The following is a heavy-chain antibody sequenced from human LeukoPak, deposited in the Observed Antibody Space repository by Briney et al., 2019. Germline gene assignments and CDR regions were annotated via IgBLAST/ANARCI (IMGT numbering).Heavy chain of an antibody. CDR2: INPNSGGT. D-gene: IGHD3-22*01. V-gene: IGHV1-2*02. J-gene: IGHJ4*02. CDR1: GYTFTNYY. Sequence: GASVKVSCKASGYTFTNYYIHWVRQAPGQGLEWMGWINPNSGGTNYAQKFQGSATMTRDTSISRAYMQLNRLTSDDTAVYYCARVRQHNYYDSSGYFDYWGQGTLVTVSS. CDR3: ARVRQHNYYDSSGYFDY.